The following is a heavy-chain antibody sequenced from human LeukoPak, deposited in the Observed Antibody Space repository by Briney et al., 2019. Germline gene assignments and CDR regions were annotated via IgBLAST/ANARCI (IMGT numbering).Heavy chain of an antibody. D-gene: IGHD6-19*01. CDR2: ISYDGSNK. V-gene: IGHV3-30*04. CDR3: ARDPSSGWYGG. CDR1: GFTFSSYA. J-gene: IGHJ4*02. Sequence: GGSLRLSCAASGFTFSSYAMHWVRQAPGKGLEWVAVISYDGSNKYYADSVEGRFTISRDNSKNTLYLQMNSLRAEDTAVYYCARDPSSGWYGGWGQGTLVTVSS.